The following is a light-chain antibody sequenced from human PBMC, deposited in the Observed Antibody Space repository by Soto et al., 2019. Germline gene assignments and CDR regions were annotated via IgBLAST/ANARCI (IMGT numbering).Light chain of an antibody. CDR3: QQSNRSPPT. CDR1: QSITNY. V-gene: IGKV1-39*01. Sequence: DIQMTQSPSALSASVGDRVTITCRASQSITNYLNWYQHKPGQAPNLLIYAASTLHAGVPSRFRGIGYGTEFTLTSSSLQHEEFATYFCQQSNRSPPTFGGGTKVEIK. J-gene: IGKJ4*01. CDR2: AAS.